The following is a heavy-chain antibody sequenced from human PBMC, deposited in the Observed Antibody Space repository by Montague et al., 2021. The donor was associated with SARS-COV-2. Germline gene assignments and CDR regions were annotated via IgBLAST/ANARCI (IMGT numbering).Heavy chain of an antibody. CDR2: IYTDGRT. V-gene: IGHV3-53*01. CDR1: GFIVSDRY. J-gene: IGHJ6*02. Sequence: SLRLSCAASGFIVSDRYMAWVRQAPGKGLEWVSTIYTDGRTYYAASVKGRFTISRDNSKNTLYLQMNSQRVEDTAVYYCARATSNLYGLDVWGQGTTVIVSS. CDR3: ARATSNLYGLDV.